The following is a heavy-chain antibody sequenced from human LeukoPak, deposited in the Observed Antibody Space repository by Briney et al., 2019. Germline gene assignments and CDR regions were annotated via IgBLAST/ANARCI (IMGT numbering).Heavy chain of an antibody. CDR3: AKDFRDQWLVNAFHI. D-gene: IGHD6-19*01. V-gene: IGHV1-2*02. CDR2: INPNTGGT. Sequence: ASVTVSCKASEYTSTRYYMHWVRQAPGQGLEWMGWINPNTGGTNYAQKFQGRVTMTRDTSITTAYMELRSLEYDDTAVYYCAKDFRDQWLVNAFHIWGQGTMVTVSS. CDR1: EYTSTRYY. J-gene: IGHJ3*02.